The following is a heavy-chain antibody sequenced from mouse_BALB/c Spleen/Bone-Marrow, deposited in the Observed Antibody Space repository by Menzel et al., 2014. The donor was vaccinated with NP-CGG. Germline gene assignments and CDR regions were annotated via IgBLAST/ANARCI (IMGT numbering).Heavy chain of an antibody. CDR3: ARPDDGCYTIDY. CDR2: INPDSSPF. CDR1: GFGFCRYW. J-gene: IGHJ4*01. Sequence: VQLQQFGGGLVQHGGSLKFSCAVLGFGFCRYWLGWVRPAPGKGLEWIGEINPDSSPFNFTPSLKDKFIISRDNAKNTLHLQMSKVRAEDTTHYYCARPDDGCYTIDYWCQGTSGTVAS. D-gene: IGHD2-3*01. V-gene: IGHV4-1*02.